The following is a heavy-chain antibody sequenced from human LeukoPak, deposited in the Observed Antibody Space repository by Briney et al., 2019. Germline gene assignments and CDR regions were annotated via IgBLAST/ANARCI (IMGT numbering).Heavy chain of an antibody. CDR1: GGSLSGYY. J-gene: IGHJ6*03. V-gene: IGHV4-34*01. D-gene: IGHD6-13*01. CDR3: ARAGSSSWPHYYYYMDV. CDR2: INHSGST. Sequence: SSETLSLTCAVYGGSLSGYYWSWIRQPPGKGLEWIGEINHSGSTNYNPSLKSRVTILVDTSKNQFSLKLSSVTAADTAVYYCARAGSSSWPHYYYYMDVWGKGTTVTISS.